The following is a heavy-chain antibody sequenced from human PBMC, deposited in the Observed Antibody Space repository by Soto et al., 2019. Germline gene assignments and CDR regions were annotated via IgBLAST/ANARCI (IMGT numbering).Heavy chain of an antibody. J-gene: IGHJ3*02. CDR3: AISTRDDAFDI. CDR2: IYYSGST. V-gene: IGHV4-31*03. Sequence: PSETLSLTCTVSGGSISSGGYYWSWIRQHPGKGLEWIGYIYYSGSTYYNPSLKSRVTISVDTSKNQFSLKLSSVTAADTAVYYCAISTRDDAFDIWGQGTMVTVSS. CDR1: GGSISSGGYY.